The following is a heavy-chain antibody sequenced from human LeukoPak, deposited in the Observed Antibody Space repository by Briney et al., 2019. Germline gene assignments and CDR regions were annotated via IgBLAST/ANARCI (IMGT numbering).Heavy chain of an antibody. CDR2: ISYDGINK. CDR1: GFTFSNYV. CDR3: ARSPPYYNKDV. V-gene: IGHV3-30-3*01. J-gene: IGHJ6*03. Sequence: PGGSLRLSCEASGFTFSNYVIHWVRQAPGKGLEWLAVISYDGINKYYADSVKGRFTISRDHSKTTVDLQMDSLGGADTAVYYWARSPPYYNKDVWGKGPRAPV.